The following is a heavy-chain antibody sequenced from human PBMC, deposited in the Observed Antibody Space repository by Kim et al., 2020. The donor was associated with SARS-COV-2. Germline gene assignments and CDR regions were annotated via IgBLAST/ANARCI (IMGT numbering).Heavy chain of an antibody. Sequence: SPSFQGQVTISADKSISTAYLQWSSLKASDTAMYYCARLGMAEARDAFDIWGQGTMVTVSS. D-gene: IGHD6-19*01. J-gene: IGHJ3*02. CDR3: ARLGMAEARDAFDI. V-gene: IGHV5-51*01.